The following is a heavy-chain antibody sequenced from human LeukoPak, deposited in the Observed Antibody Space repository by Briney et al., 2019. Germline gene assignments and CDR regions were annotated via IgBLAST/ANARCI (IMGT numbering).Heavy chain of an antibody. CDR2: ISGSGGTT. D-gene: IGHD3-3*01. J-gene: IGHJ4*02. V-gene: IGHV3-23*01. CDR3: AKATIFGVVDYFDY. Sequence: AGGSLRLSCAASGFTFSSYGMHWVRQAPGKGLEWVSTISGSGGTTYYADSVKGRFTISRDNSKNTLYLQMNSLRAEDTAVYYCAKATIFGVVDYFDYWGQGTLVTVSS. CDR1: GFTFSSYG.